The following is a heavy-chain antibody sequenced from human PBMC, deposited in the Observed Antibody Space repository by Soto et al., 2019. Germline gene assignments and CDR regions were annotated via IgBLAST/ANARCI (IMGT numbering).Heavy chain of an antibody. D-gene: IGHD6-19*01. CDR3: ARARVAVAGTVEDFDY. J-gene: IGHJ4*02. V-gene: IGHV4-34*01. Sequence: SETLSLTCAVYGGSFSGYYWSLIRQPPGKGLEWIGEINHSGSTNYNPSLKSRVTISVDTSKNQFSLKLSSVTAADKAVYYCARARVAVAGTVEDFDYWGQGTLVTVS. CDR1: GGSFSGYY. CDR2: INHSGST.